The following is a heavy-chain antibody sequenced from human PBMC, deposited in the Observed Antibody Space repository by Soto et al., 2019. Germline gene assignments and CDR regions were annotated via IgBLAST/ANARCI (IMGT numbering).Heavy chain of an antibody. CDR1: GFRFSDHY. Sequence: PGGSLRLSCAASGFRFSDHYMTWIRQAPGKGLEWVSKISSSGTTMYYADSVKGRFTVSRDNAKNSLYLEMNSLRAEDTAVYYCAGDPYYYGSAFWGQGTLVTVS. J-gene: IGHJ4*02. V-gene: IGHV3-11*01. CDR2: ISSSGTTM. CDR3: AGDPYYYGSAF. D-gene: IGHD3-10*01.